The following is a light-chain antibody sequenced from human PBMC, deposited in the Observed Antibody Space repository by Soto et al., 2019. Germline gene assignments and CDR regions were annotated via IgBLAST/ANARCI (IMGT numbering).Light chain of an antibody. CDR2: LEGSGSY. V-gene: IGLV4-60*02. CDR3: ETWDSNTHTV. Sequence: QLVLTQSSSASASLGSSVKLTSTLSSGHSSYIIAWHQQQPGKAPRYLMKLEGSGSYNKGSGVPDRFSGSSSGADRYLTISNLQFEDEADYYCETWDSNTHTVFGGGTQLTVL. J-gene: IGLJ3*02. CDR1: SGHSSYI.